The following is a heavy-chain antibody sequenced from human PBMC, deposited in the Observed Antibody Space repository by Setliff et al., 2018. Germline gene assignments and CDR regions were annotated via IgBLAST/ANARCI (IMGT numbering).Heavy chain of an antibody. CDR3: ARVGPLTDDAFDI. V-gene: IGHV5-51*01. J-gene: IGHJ3*02. D-gene: IGHD1-26*01. CDR2: AFSGDSDT. CDR1: GYRFTTYW. Sequence: GESLKISCKGSGYRFTTYWIGWVRQMPGKGLEWMGIAFSGDSDTRYSPSLQGQVTFSADRSISTAHLQWDSLKASDTAMYYCARVGPLTDDAFDIWGQGTMVTVSS.